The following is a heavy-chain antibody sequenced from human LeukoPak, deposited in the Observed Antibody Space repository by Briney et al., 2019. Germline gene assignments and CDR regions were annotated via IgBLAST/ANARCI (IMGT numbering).Heavy chain of an antibody. CDR3: ARELGGYYDSSG. J-gene: IGHJ4*02. V-gene: IGHV1-69*04. CDR2: IIPILGIA. Sequence: ASVKVSCKASGGTFSSYAISWVRQAPGQGLEWMGRIIPILGIANYAQKFQGRVTITADKSTSTAYMELSSLRSEDTAVYYCARELGGYYDSSGWGQGTLVTVSS. CDR1: GGTFSSYA. D-gene: IGHD3-22*01.